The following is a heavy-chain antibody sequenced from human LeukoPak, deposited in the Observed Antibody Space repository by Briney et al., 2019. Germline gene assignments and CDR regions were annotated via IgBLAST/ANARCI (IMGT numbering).Heavy chain of an antibody. Sequence: GGSLRLSCAASGFTFSSYAMSWVRQAPGKGLEWVSALSGSGGSTYYADSVKGRFTISRDNSKNTVYLQMNSRRAEDTAVYYCAKDSGSSSSRVRFDYWGQGTLVTVSS. CDR1: GFTFSSYA. V-gene: IGHV3-23*01. J-gene: IGHJ4*02. D-gene: IGHD6-13*01. CDR3: AKDSGSSSSRVRFDY. CDR2: LSGSGGST.